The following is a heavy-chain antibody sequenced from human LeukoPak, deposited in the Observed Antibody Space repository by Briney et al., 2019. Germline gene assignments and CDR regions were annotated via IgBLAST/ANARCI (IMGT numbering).Heavy chain of an antibody. J-gene: IGHJ4*02. CDR3: ARRKMRAKVAGTHFDY. D-gene: IGHD2-15*01. CDR2: IYYSGST. Sequence: SETLSLTCTVSGGSISSYYWSWIRQPPGKGLEWIGYIYYSGSTNYNPSLKSRVTISVDTSKNQFSLKLSSVTAADTAVYYCARRKMRAKVAGTHFDYWGQGTLVTVSS. V-gene: IGHV4-59*08. CDR1: GGSISSYY.